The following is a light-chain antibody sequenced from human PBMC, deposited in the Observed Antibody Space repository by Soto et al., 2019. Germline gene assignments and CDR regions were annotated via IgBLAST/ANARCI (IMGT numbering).Light chain of an antibody. V-gene: IGKV1-5*01. CDR3: QQYKNYPRT. Sequence: DIQMTQSPTTLSASIGDRVTITCRASESIRTWLAWYQHKPGKAPKFLIYDASTLESGVPSRFSGSGSGTEFTLTISSLQPDDFATYYCQQYKNYPRTLGQGTKVDIK. J-gene: IGKJ1*01. CDR2: DAS. CDR1: ESIRTW.